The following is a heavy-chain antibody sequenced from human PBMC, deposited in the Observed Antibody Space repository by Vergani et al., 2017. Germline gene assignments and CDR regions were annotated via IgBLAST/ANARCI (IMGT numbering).Heavy chain of an antibody. CDR1: GGSLSSSSYY. J-gene: IGHJ4*02. V-gene: IGHV4-39*01. CDR3: ARHSYYYDSSGYYFLDY. Sequence: QLQLQESGPGLVKPSETLSLTCTVSGGSLSSSSYYLGWIRQPPGKGLEWIGGIYYSGSTYYNPSLKSRVTISVDTSKNQFSLKLSSVTAADTAVYYCARHSYYYDSSGYYFLDYWGQGILVTVSS. D-gene: IGHD3-22*01. CDR2: IYYSGST.